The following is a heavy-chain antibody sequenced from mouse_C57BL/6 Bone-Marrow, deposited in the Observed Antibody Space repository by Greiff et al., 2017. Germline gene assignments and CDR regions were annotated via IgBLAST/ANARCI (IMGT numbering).Heavy chain of an antibody. CDR2: IDPSDSYT. J-gene: IGHJ3*01. Sequence: QVQLQQPGAELVKPGASVKLSCKASGYTFTSYWMQWVKQRPGQGLEWIGEIDPSDSYTNYNQKFKGKATLTVDTSSSTAYMQLSSLTSEDSAVYYCARSKLRRFAYWGQGTLVTVSA. CDR1: GYTFTSYW. CDR3: ARSKLRRFAY. D-gene: IGHD2-4*01. V-gene: IGHV1-50*01.